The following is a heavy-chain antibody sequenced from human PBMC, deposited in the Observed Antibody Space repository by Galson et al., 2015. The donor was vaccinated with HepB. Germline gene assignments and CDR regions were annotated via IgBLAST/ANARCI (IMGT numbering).Heavy chain of an antibody. J-gene: IGHJ4*02. CDR3: ARAGAAKYFYASSGYYLGF. Sequence: SVKLSCKASGYTFTSDGMSWVRQAPGQGLEWMGWISAYDGNTKSAQTLQGRVTITTDTSASTAYMELKSLSSEATDVYYCARAGAAKYFYASSGYYLGFWGQGTLVTVSS. V-gene: IGHV1-18*01. CDR1: GYTFTSDG. CDR2: ISAYDGNT. D-gene: IGHD3-22*01.